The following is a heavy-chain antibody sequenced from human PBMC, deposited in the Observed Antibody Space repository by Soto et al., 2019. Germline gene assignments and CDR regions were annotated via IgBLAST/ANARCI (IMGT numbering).Heavy chain of an antibody. D-gene: IGHD6-6*01. Sequence: EVQLVETGGGLIQPGGSLRLSCEVTGFTVSSNYMSWVRQAPGKGLEWVSVIYSGGTTYSADSVKGRFTISRDDSKNTLHLQMNSLRAEDTAVYYCGRAWWSSSRWFDPWGQGTLVTVSS. CDR3: GRAWWSSSRWFDP. CDR1: GFTVSSNY. V-gene: IGHV3-53*02. CDR2: IYSGGTT. J-gene: IGHJ5*02.